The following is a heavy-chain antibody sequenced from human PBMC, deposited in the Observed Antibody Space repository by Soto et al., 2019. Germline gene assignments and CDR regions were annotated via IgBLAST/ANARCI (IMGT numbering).Heavy chain of an antibody. CDR1: GGSISSGGYY. D-gene: IGHD3-22*01. Sequence: LSLTCTVSGGSISSGGYYWSWIRQHPGKGLEWIGYIYYSGSTYYNPSLKSRVTISVDTSKNQFSLKLSSVTAADTAVYYCARGGIVVVLDAFDIWGQGTMVTVSS. CDR3: ARGGIVVVLDAFDI. V-gene: IGHV4-31*03. CDR2: IYYSGST. J-gene: IGHJ3*02.